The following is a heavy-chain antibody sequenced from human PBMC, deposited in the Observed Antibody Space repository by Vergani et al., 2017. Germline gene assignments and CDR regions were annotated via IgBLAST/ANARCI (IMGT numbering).Heavy chain of an antibody. CDR1: EYSFGNYW. CDR2: IYPADSDT. D-gene: IGHD1-1*01. CDR3: AIHTTYTDS. V-gene: IGHV5-51*01. Sequence: EVELVQSGPEMRKPGESLTISCKGSEYSFGNYWIGWVRQMPGKGLEWMGIIYPADSDTRYSPFFQGQVTISADKSISTAFLQWDSLSASDTALYYCAIHTTYTDSWGQGTLVTFSS. J-gene: IGHJ4*02.